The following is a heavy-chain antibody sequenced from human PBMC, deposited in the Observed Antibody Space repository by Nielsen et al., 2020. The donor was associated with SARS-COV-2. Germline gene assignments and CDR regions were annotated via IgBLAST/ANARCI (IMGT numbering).Heavy chain of an antibody. CDR2: ISAYNGNT. CDR3: ARVYYYGSGSYWGYYYYYVDV. CDR1: GYTFTSYG. Sequence: ASVKVSCKASGYTFTSYGISWVRQAPGQGLEWMGWISAYNGNTNYAQKLQGRVTMTTDTSTSTAYMELRSLRSDDTAVYYCARVYYYGSGSYWGYYYYYVDVWGKGTTVTASS. D-gene: IGHD3-10*01. J-gene: IGHJ6*03. V-gene: IGHV1-18*04.